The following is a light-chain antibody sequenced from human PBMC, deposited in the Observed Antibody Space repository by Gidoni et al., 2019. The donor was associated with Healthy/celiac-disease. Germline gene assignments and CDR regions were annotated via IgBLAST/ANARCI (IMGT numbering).Light chain of an antibody. CDR1: QSVSSY. Sequence: DIVLTPSPATLSLSPGERATLSCRASQSVSSYLAWYQQKPGQAPRLLIYDASNRATGIPARFSGSGSGKDCTLTISSIEPEDFAGDYCQQRSNWPRTFGQXTKVEIK. J-gene: IGKJ1*01. CDR3: QQRSNWPRT. CDR2: DAS. V-gene: IGKV3-11*01.